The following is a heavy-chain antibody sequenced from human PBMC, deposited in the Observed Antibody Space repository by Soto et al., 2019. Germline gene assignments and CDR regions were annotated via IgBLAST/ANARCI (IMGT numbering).Heavy chain of an antibody. CDR3: ARGLNYYDSSGYYTYYYYGMDV. CDR1: GGSFSGYY. J-gene: IGHJ6*01. Sequence: QVQLQQWGAGLLKPSETLSLTCAVYGGSFSGYYWSWIRQPPGKGRELIGEINHSGSTNYNPSLKSRVTISVDTSKNQFSLKLSSVTAADTAVYYCARGLNYYDSSGYYTYYYYGMDVW. V-gene: IGHV4-34*01. CDR2: INHSGST. D-gene: IGHD3-22*01.